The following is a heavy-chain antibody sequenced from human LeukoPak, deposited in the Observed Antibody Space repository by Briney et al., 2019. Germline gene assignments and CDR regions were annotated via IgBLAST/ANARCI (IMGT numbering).Heavy chain of an antibody. V-gene: IGHV3-23*01. CDR1: GFTFSTCA. Sequence: GGSLRLSCAASGFTFSTCAINWVRQAPGKGLEWVSAISGSGSKTFYADSVKGRFTISRDNPKNTLYLQMNSLRPEDTAVYYCVKEPRGYSFTFDIWGQGTMVTVSS. J-gene: IGHJ3*02. D-gene: IGHD5-18*01. CDR2: ISGSGSKT. CDR3: VKEPRGYSFTFDI.